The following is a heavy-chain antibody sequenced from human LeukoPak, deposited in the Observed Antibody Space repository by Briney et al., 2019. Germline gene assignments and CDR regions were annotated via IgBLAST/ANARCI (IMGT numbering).Heavy chain of an antibody. J-gene: IGHJ5*02. D-gene: IGHD3-16*01. CDR2: IFYSGST. V-gene: IGHV4-39*07. CDR1: SGSISTSNYY. Sequence: SETLSLTCTVSSGSISTSNYYWGWVRQPPGKALEWIGNIFYSGSTYYSPSLKSRVTISLDTSRNQFSLKVTSVTASDTAMYYCVRDHVSPGLSNWFDPWGQGTLVTVSS. CDR3: VRDHVSPGLSNWFDP.